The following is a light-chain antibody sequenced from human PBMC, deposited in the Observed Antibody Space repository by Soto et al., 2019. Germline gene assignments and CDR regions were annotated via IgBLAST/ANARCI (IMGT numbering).Light chain of an antibody. V-gene: IGKV1-27*01. CDR2: AAS. CDR3: QKYNGTPWT. J-gene: IGKJ1*01. CDR1: QSISSY. Sequence: DIQMTQSPSSLSASVGDRVTITCRASQSISSYLVWYQQKPGKVPKLLIYAASTLQSGVPSRFSGSGSGTDFTLTISSLQPEDVATYYCQKYNGTPWTFGQGTKVEIK.